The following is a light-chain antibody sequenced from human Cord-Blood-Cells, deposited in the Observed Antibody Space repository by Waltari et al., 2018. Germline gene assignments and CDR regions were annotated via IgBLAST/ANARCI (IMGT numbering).Light chain of an antibody. J-gene: IGLJ2*01. CDR3: SSYTSSSTS. CDR2: EVS. CDR1: SSDVGGYNY. V-gene: IGLV2-14*01. Sequence: QSALTQPASVSGYPGQSITISCTGTSSDVGGYNYVSWYQQHPGKAPKLMIYEVSNRPSGVSNRFSGSKSGNTASLTISGLQAEDEADYYCSSYTSSSTSFGGGTKLTVL.